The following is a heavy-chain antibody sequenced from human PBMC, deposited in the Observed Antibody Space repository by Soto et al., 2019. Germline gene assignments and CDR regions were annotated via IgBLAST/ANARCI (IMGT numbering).Heavy chain of an antibody. Sequence: SETLSLTCTVSGDSISSSSYYWGWLRQPPGKGLEWIATIHSSGSTSYNPSLKSRVTISVDTSKKQFSLKLNSVTATDTAVYYCAETAAPGSGWFGPWGQGTLVTVSS. J-gene: IGHJ5*02. CDR3: AETAAPGSGWFGP. CDR1: GDSISSSSYY. D-gene: IGHD6-13*01. CDR2: IHSSGST. V-gene: IGHV4-39*01.